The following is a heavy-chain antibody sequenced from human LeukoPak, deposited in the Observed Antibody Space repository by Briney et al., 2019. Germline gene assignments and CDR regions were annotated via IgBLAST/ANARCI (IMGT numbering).Heavy chain of an antibody. Sequence: PSETLSLTCTVSGGSISSGYYWSWIRQPPGKGLERIGYIYYTRNTYYNPSLKSRITMSVDTSKNHFSLKLSSVTGADTAVYYCARGPSFGSSSRFDLWGRGTLVSVSS. V-gene: IGHV4-31*03. CDR2: IYYTRNT. CDR3: ARGPSFGSSSRFDL. D-gene: IGHD6-13*01. J-gene: IGHJ2*01. CDR1: GGSISSGYY.